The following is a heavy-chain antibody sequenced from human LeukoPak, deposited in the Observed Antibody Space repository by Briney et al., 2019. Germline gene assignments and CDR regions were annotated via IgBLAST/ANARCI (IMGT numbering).Heavy chain of an antibody. CDR2: ISGSGGST. D-gene: IGHD3-10*01. J-gene: IGHJ6*03. CDR3: ARGRYGSGTLVGEHGWYYYYYMDA. CDR1: GFTFSSYA. Sequence: PGGSLRLSCAASGFTFSSYAMSWVRQAPGKGLEWVSAISGSGGSTYYADSVKGRFTISRDNSKNTLYLQMNSLRAEDTAVYYCARGRYGSGTLVGEHGWYYYYYMDAWGKGTTVTVSS. V-gene: IGHV3-23*01.